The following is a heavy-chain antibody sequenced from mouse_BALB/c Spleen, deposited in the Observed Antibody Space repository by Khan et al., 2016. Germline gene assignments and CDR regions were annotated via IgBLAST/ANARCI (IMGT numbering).Heavy chain of an antibody. V-gene: IGHV1-9*01. J-gene: IGHJ2*01. Sequence: QVQLQQSGAELMKPGASVKLSCRATGYSFTSYWIEWVKQRPGHGLEWIGEILPGTGSTSYNEKFKGKATFTADTSSNTAYMQLSSLTSEDSAVYCGARLETARSNYDCGGQGTALTVS. CDR2: ILPGTGST. CDR3: ARLETARSNYDC. CDR1: GYSFTSYW.